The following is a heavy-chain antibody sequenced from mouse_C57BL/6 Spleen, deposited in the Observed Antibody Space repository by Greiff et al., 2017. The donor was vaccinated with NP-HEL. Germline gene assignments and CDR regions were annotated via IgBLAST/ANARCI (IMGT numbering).Heavy chain of an antibody. Sequence: VQLQQPGAELVKPGASVKLSCKASGYTFTSYWMQWVKQRPGQGLEWIGEIDPSDSYTNYNQKFKGKATLTVDPYSSTAYMQLSSLTSEDSAVYYCARCYCGSSYGYFDVWGTGTTVTVSS. CDR1: GYTFTSYW. D-gene: IGHD1-1*01. V-gene: IGHV1-50*01. CDR2: IDPSDSYT. J-gene: IGHJ1*03. CDR3: ARCYCGSSYGYFDV.